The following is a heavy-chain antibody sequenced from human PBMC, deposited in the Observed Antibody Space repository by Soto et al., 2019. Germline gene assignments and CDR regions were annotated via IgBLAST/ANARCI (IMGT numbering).Heavy chain of an antibody. Sequence: QVHLVQSGAEVKKPGASVKVSCKASGYTFTDYFIHWVRQAPGQGLELMGWINPGNGATNYAQKFPGRVTLTRDTAINTAYMELNTVRSDDTAVYYCARGGDTGSSDSWGQGTLVTVSS. CDR2: INPGNGAT. V-gene: IGHV1-2*02. J-gene: IGHJ5*01. CDR1: GYTFTDYF. CDR3: ARGGDTGSSDS. D-gene: IGHD1-26*01.